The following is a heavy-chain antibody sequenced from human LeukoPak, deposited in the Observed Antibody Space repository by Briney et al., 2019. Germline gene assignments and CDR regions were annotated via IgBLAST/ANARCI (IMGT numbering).Heavy chain of an antibody. J-gene: IGHJ4*02. Sequence: GASVKVSCKASGYTFTGYYMHWVRQAPGQGLEWMGWINPNSGGTNYAQKFQGRVTMTRDTSISTAYMELSRLRSDDTAVYYCARAADDYVWGSYRYNWFDYWGQGTLVTVSS. V-gene: IGHV1-2*02. CDR1: GYTFTGYY. CDR3: ARAADDYVWGSYRYNWFDY. CDR2: INPNSGGT. D-gene: IGHD3-16*02.